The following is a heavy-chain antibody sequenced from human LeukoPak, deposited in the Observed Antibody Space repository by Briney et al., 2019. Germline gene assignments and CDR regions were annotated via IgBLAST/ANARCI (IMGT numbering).Heavy chain of an antibody. CDR1: GGSISSYY. J-gene: IGHJ6*03. CDR2: IYYSGST. D-gene: IGHD3-10*01. Sequence: SETLSLTCTVSGGSISSYYWSWIRRPPGKGLEWIGYIYYSGSTNYNPSLKSRVTISVDTSKNQFSLKLSSVTAADTAVYYCARGPYYYGSGSYYHYYYYYYMDVWGKGTTVTISS. V-gene: IGHV4-59*01. CDR3: ARGPYYYGSGSYYHYYYYYYMDV.